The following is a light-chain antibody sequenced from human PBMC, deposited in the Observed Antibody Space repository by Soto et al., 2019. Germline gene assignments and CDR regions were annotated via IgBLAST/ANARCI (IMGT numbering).Light chain of an antibody. CDR3: QQYGSSPS. V-gene: IGKV3D-20*01. CDR1: QSVSTNY. Sequence: ELVFTQSPATLSLSPGARATLSCRASQSVSTNYLAWYQQKPGLAPRLLIYDASSRATGISDRFSGSGSGTEFTLTISRLEPEDFAVYYCQQYGSSPSFGGGTKVDIK. CDR2: DAS. J-gene: IGKJ4*01.